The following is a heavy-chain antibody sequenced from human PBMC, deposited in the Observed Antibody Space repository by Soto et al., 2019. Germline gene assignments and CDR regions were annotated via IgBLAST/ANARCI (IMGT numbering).Heavy chain of an antibody. CDR2: ISPIDSDT. D-gene: IGHD3-9*01. CDR3: ARQSYYDVLTGYLNWFDS. CDR1: GFRFTSYW. Sequence: GESLKISCKGSGFRFTSYWIGRVRQMPGKGLEWMGIISPIDSDTRYSPSFEGQVTISADSSINTAYLQWSSLKASDTGIYYCARQSYYDVLTGYLNWFDSWGRGTQVTVSS. V-gene: IGHV5-51*01. J-gene: IGHJ5*01.